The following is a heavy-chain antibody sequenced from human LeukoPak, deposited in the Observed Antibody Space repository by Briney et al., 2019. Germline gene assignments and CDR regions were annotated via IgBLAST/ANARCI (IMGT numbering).Heavy chain of an antibody. CDR2: INPSGDIT. J-gene: IGHJ3*02. D-gene: IGHD3-16*01. CDR1: GYTFTNYY. CDR3: AREDMGEREDAFDI. V-gene: IGHV1-46*01. Sequence: GASVKVSCKASGYTFTNYYIHWVRQAPGQGLEWMGIINPSGDITYYAQKLQGRVTMTTDTSTSTAYMELRSLRSDDTAVYYCAREDMGEREDAFDIWGQGTMVTVSS.